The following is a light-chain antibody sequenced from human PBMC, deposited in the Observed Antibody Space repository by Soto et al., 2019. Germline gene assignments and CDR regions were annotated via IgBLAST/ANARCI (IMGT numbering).Light chain of an antibody. CDR3: QQFNNWPGT. CDR1: QSVSTN. Sequence: ILMTQSPATLSVSPGERATLSCRASQSVSTNLAWYQQKPGQAPRLLIHGASSRATGIPARFSGSGSGTEFTVTISSLQSEDFAVYYCQQFNNWPGTFGQGTKVDIK. CDR2: GAS. J-gene: IGKJ1*01. V-gene: IGKV3D-15*01.